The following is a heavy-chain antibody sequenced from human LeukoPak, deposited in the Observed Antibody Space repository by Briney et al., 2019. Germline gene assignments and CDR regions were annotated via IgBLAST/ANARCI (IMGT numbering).Heavy chain of an antibody. CDR1: GYTFTSYG. Sequence: ASVKVSCKASGYTFTSYGISWVRQAPGQGLEWMGWISAYNGNTNYAQKLQGRVTMTTDTSTSTAYMELRSLRSDDTAVYYCARGVSSYYDSSGYLWFDPWGQGTLVTVSS. J-gene: IGHJ5*02. D-gene: IGHD3-22*01. CDR2: ISAYNGNT. CDR3: ARGVSSYYDSSGYLWFDP. V-gene: IGHV1-18*01.